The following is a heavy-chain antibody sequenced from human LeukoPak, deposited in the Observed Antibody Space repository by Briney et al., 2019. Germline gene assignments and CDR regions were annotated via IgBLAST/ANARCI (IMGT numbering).Heavy chain of an antibody. CDR1: GGSISSSNW. D-gene: IGHD6-13*01. CDR2: IYHSGST. CDR3: AREGSSSWPFDY. V-gene: IGHV4-4*02. Sequence: KSSETLSLTCAVSGGSISSSNWWSWVRQPPGKGLEWIGEIYHSGSTNYNPSLKSRVTMSVDTSKNQFSLKLSSVTAADTAVYYCAREGSSSWPFDYWGQGTLVTVSS. J-gene: IGHJ4*02.